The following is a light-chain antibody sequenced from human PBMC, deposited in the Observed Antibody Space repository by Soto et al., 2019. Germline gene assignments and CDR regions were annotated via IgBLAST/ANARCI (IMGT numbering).Light chain of an antibody. V-gene: IGKV1-39*01. J-gene: IGKJ3*01. CDR3: QQRYSTPLA. CDR2: AAS. CDR1: QSISSY. Sequence: DIQMTQSPSSLSASVGDRVTITCRASQSISSYLNWYQQKPGKAPKRLIYAASSLQSGVPSRFSGSGSGTDFTISSSSLQPEDVAKYYCQQRYSTPLAFGPVTKVYLQ.